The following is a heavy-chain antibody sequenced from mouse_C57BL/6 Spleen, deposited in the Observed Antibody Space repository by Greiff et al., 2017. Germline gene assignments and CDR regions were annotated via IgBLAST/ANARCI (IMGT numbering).Heavy chain of an antibody. Sequence: EVKLQESGGGLVQPGGSLSLSCAASGFTFTDYYMSWVRQPPGKALEWLGFIRNKANGYTTEYSASVKGRFTISRDNSQSILYLQMNALRAEDSATYYCARYIPSSGTVVAKDYFDYWGQGTTLTVSS. D-gene: IGHD1-1*01. CDR1: GFTFTDYY. V-gene: IGHV7-3*01. CDR2: IRNKANGYTT. J-gene: IGHJ2*01. CDR3: ARYIPSSGTVVAKDYFDY.